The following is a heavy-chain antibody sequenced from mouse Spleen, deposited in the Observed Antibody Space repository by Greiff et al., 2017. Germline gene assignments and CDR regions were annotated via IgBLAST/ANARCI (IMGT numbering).Heavy chain of an antibody. CDR2: ISSGGST. V-gene: IGHV5-6-5*01. CDR1: GFTFSSYA. CDR3: ARVEGDGYYFDY. J-gene: IGHJ2*01. Sequence: EVMLVESGGGLVKPGGSLKLSCAASGFTFSSYAMSWVRQTPEQRLEWVASISSGGSTYYPDSVKGRFTISRDNARNILYLQMSSLRSEDTAMYYCARVEGDGYYFDYWGQGTTLTGSS. D-gene: IGHD2-3*01.